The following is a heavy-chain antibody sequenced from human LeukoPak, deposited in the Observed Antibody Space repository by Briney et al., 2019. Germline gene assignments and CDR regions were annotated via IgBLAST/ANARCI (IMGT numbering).Heavy chain of an antibody. D-gene: IGHD1-26*01. V-gene: IGHV1-69*13. J-gene: IGHJ4*02. CDR2: IIPIFGTA. Sequence: VASVKVSCKASGGTFSSYAISWVRQAPGQGLEWMGGIIPIFGTANYAQKFQGRVTITADESTSTAYMELSSLRSEDTAVYYCARGHKRDPYSGSNYWGQGTLVTVSS. CDR3: ARGHKRDPYSGSNY. CDR1: GGTFSSYA.